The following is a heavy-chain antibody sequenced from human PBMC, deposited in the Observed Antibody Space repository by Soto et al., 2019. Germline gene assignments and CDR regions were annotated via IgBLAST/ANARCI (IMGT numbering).Heavy chain of an antibody. CDR2: IYSGGNT. D-gene: IGHD4-17*01. J-gene: IGHJ3*02. CDR3: ARDQSDYGVYDAFDI. Sequence: HPGGPLTLSCAGSGFIVSSNYMSCVRQACGTGLERVSAIYSGGNTYYADSVKGRFTTSRDNAKNSLYLQMNRLRAEDTAVYYCARDQSDYGVYDAFDIWGQGTMVTGSS. CDR1: GFIVSSNY. V-gene: IGHV3-53*01.